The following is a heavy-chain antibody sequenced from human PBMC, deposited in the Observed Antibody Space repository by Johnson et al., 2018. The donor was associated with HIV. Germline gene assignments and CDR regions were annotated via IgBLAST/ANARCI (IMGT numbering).Heavy chain of an antibody. V-gene: IGHV3-30*04. CDR3: ARPYGGYVDGAFDV. D-gene: IGHD4-17*01. Sequence: QVQLVESGGGVVQPGRSLRLSCAASGFTFRTFPMHWVRQAPGKGLEWMAFISYNEDKKYYADSVKGRFTISRDNANSSLILQMNSLRAEDTAVYSFARPYGGYVDGAFDVWGPGTMVTVSS. CDR2: ISYNEDKK. CDR1: GFTFRTFP. J-gene: IGHJ3*01.